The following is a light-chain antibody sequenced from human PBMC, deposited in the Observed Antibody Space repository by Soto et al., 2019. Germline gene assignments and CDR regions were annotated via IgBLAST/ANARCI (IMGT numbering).Light chain of an antibody. CDR1: KLGDKY. CDR3: QAWDSSTEV. V-gene: IGLV3-1*01. Sequence: SYELTQPPSVSVSPGQTASITCSGDKLGDKYACWYQQKPGQSPVLVIYQDSKRPSGIPERFSGSNSGNTATLTISGTQAMDEADYYCQAWDSSTEVFGTVTKLTVL. CDR2: QDS. J-gene: IGLJ1*01.